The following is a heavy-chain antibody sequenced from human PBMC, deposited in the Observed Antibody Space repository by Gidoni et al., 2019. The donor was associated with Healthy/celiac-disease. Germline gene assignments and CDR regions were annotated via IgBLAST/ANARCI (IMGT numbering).Heavy chain of an antibody. J-gene: IGHJ3*02. CDR1: GFTFSSYA. V-gene: IGHV3-23*01. Sequence: EVQLLESGGGLVQPGGSLRLSCAASGFTFSSYAMSWVRQAPGKGLEWVSAISGRGGSTYYADSVKGRFTISRDNSKNTLYLQMNSLRAEDTAVYYCAKDEPTPYDSSGYYYRDAFDIWGQGTMVTVSS. D-gene: IGHD3-22*01. CDR2: ISGRGGST. CDR3: AKDEPTPYDSSGYYYRDAFDI.